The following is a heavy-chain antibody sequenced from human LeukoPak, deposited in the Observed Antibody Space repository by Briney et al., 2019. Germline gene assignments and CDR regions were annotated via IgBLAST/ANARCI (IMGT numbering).Heavy chain of an antibody. CDR3: ARIAYSSSFRYFDY. V-gene: IGHV2-70*11. J-gene: IGHJ4*02. D-gene: IGHD6-13*01. CDR2: IDWDDDK. Sequence: SGPALVKPTQTLTLTCTFSGFSLSTSGLCVSWIRQPPGKALEWLARIDWDDDKYYSTSLKTRLTISKDTSKNQVVLTMTNMDPVDTATYYCARIAYSSSFRYFDYWGQGTLITVSS. CDR1: GFSLSTSGLC.